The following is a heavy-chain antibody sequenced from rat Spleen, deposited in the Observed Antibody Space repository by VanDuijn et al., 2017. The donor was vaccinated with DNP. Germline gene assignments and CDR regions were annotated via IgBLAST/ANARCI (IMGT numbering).Heavy chain of an antibody. CDR2: ISYDGDST. Sequence: EVQLVESGGGLVQPGRSLKLSCAASGFTFSDYYMAWVRQAPTKGLEWVSSISYDGDSTYSPDSVKGRFTISRDNAKNTLYLQMNRLRSEDTATYYCGRDLGGDYWGQGVMVTVSS. CDR1: GFTFSDYY. V-gene: IGHV5-20*01. D-gene: IGHD5-1*01. J-gene: IGHJ2*01. CDR3: GRDLGGDY.